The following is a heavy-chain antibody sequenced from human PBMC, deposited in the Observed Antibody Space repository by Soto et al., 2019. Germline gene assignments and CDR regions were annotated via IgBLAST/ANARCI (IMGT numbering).Heavy chain of an antibody. D-gene: IGHD3-22*01. CDR3: AKDTYFYDTSGYYIFDY. CDR2: ISYDGSNE. J-gene: IGHJ4*02. CDR1: GCAVRSYG. V-gene: IGHV3-30*18. Sequence: GGSLRLSCAASGCAVRSYGIHWVRQAPGKGLEWVAGISYDGSNEHYTDSVKGRFTISRYNSKNTLYLQMHSLRAEDTAVYYCAKDTYFYDTSGYYIFDYWGQGTLVTVSS.